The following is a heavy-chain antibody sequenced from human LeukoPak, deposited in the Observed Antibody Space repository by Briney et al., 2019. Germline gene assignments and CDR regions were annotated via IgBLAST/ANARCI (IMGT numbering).Heavy chain of an antibody. CDR2: ISSSGSTI. CDR3: ARDGTLMYSTGWVYMDV. D-gene: IGHD6-25*01. Sequence: GGSLRLSCAASGFTFSSYEMNWVRQAPGKGLEWVSYISSSGSTIYYADSVKGRFTISRDNAKNSLYLQMNSLRGDDTAVYYCARDGTLMYSTGWVYMDVWGKGTTVTISS. CDR1: GFTFSSYE. V-gene: IGHV3-48*03. J-gene: IGHJ6*04.